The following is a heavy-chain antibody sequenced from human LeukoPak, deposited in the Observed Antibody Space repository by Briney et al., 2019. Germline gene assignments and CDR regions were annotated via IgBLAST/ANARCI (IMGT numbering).Heavy chain of an antibody. Sequence: PGRSLRLSCAASGFTFNNYGIHYVRQAPGKGLEWVAVISDDGRHKNYADSVKGRFTISRDNSNNTLYLQMNSLRVEDTGVYYCAKDRETTASGTFDYWGQGTLVTVSS. J-gene: IGHJ4*02. D-gene: IGHD6-13*01. V-gene: IGHV3-30*18. CDR3: AKDRETTASGTFDY. CDR2: ISDDGRHK. CDR1: GFTFNNYG.